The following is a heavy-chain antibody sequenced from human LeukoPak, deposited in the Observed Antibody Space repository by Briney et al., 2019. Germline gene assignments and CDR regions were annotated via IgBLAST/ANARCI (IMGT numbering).Heavy chain of an antibody. Sequence: GGSLRLSCAASGFTFSSYAMSWVRQAPGKGLEWVSTISGSGSSTYYADSVKGRFTISRDNSKYTLYLQMDSLRAEDTAVYYCAKVFLSDWLIDSWGQGTLVTVSS. V-gene: IGHV3-23*01. J-gene: IGHJ4*02. CDR1: GFTFSSYA. D-gene: IGHD3-9*01. CDR3: AKVFLSDWLIDS. CDR2: ISGSGSST.